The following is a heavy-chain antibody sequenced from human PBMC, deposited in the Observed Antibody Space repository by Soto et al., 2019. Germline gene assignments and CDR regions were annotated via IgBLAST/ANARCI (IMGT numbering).Heavy chain of an antibody. Sequence: GGSLRLSCAASGFTFSSYAMSWVRQAPGKGLEWVSAISGSGGSTYYADSVKGRFTISRDNSKNTLYLQMNSLRAEDTAVYYCAKDTHCSSTSCYFSAYWGQGTLVTVSS. CDR3: AKDTHCSSTSCYFSAY. CDR2: ISGSGGST. CDR1: GFTFSSYA. D-gene: IGHD2-2*01. J-gene: IGHJ4*02. V-gene: IGHV3-23*01.